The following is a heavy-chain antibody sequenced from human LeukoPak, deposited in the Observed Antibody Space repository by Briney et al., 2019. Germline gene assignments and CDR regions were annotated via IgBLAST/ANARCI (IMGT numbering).Heavy chain of an antibody. Sequence: ASVKVSCKASGYTFTSYYMHWVRQAPGQGLEWMGIINPSGGSTSYAQKFQGRVTMTRDTSTSTVYMELSSLRSEDTAVYYCARARHSSGYYYGALFYWGQRTLVTASS. CDR1: GYTFTSYY. V-gene: IGHV1-46*01. D-gene: IGHD3-22*01. CDR2: INPSGGST. J-gene: IGHJ4*02. CDR3: ARARHSSGYYYGALFY.